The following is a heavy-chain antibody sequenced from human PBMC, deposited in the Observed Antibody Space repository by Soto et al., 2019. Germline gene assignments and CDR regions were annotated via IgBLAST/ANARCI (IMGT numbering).Heavy chain of an antibody. D-gene: IGHD2-2*01. CDR1: GGSISSYY. V-gene: IGHV4-59*01. CDR3: ARGRGGWFINQLLNAFDI. Sequence: QVQLQESGPGLVKPSETLSLTCTVSGGSISSYYWSWIRQPPGKGLEWIGYIYYSGGTNYNPSLKSRVTISVDTSKTQFSLMLSSVTAADTAVYYCARGRGGWFINQLLNAFDIWGQGTMVTVSS. CDR2: IYYSGGT. J-gene: IGHJ3*02.